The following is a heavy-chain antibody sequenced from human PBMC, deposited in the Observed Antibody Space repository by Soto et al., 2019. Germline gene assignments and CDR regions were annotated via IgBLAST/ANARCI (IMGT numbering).Heavy chain of an antibody. CDR2: IIPIVGTA. CDR1: GGTFSSYA. V-gene: IGHV1-69*06. Sequence: ASVKVSCKASGGTFSSYAISWVRQAPGKGLEWMGGIIPIVGTALYAQKFQGIVTMTADTSTDTAYMELSSLRSEDTAVYYCATGRNWNYLFDYWGQGTLVTVSS. CDR3: ATGRNWNYLFDY. J-gene: IGHJ4*02. D-gene: IGHD1-7*01.